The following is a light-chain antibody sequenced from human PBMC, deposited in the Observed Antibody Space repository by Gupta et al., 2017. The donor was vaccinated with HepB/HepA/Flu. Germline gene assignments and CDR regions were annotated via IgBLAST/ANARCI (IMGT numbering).Light chain of an antibody. J-gene: IGLJ2*01. CDR2: DVN. V-gene: IGLV2-14*01. Sequence: QSALSQPASVSGSPGPSITISCTGTSSDVGGYKYVSWYQQHPGKAPKLMIYDVNKRPSGVSNRFSGSKSGNTASLTISGLQAEDEADYYCSSHTSRNTVVFGGGTTLTVL. CDR1: SSDVGGYKY. CDR3: SSHTSRNTVV.